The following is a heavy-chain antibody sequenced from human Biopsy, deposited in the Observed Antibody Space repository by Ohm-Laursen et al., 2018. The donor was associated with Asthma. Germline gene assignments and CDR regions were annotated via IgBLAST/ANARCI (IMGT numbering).Heavy chain of an antibody. CDR3: ARDGGLTSYPGTFHI. Sequence: SQTLSLTCAVYGGSFSGYYWGWIRQPPGKGLEWMGSISYTGSAYHNPSLKSRVTMSVDTSKNHFSLKLSSVTAADTAVYYCARDGGLTSYPGTFHIWGQGTMVTVSS. D-gene: IGHD1-1*01. J-gene: IGHJ3*02. CDR1: GGSFSGYY. V-gene: IGHV4-39*02. CDR2: ISYTGSA.